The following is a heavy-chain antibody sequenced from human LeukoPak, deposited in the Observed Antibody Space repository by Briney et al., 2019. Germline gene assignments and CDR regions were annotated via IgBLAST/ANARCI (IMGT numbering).Heavy chain of an antibody. V-gene: IGHV4-59*01. CDR1: GGSISSYY. CDR3: ARGEYGEFDY. Sequence: TSETLSLTCTVSGGSISSYYWSWIRQPPGKGLEWIGYIYYSGSTNYNPSLKSRVTISVDTSKNQFSLKLSSVTAAGTAVYYCARGEYGEFDYWGQGTLVTVSS. J-gene: IGHJ4*02. CDR2: IYYSGST. D-gene: IGHD3-10*01.